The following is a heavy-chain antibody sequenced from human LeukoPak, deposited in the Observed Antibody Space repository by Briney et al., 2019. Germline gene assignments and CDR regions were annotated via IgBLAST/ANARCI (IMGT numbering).Heavy chain of an antibody. J-gene: IGHJ4*02. CDR3: TLLYYVMSY. CDR1: GFTFSSYP. D-gene: IGHD3-3*01. Sequence: GGSLRLSCAASGFTFSSYPMHWVRQAPGKGLEWVAVISYDGRSKYYADSVKGRFTISRDNSKNTLYLQMNGLRVEDTALYYCTLLYYVMSYWGQGTLVTVSS. V-gene: IGHV3-30*04. CDR2: ISYDGRSK.